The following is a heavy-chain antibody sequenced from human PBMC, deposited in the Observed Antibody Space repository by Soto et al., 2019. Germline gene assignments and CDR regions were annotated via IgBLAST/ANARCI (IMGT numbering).Heavy chain of an antibody. CDR2: LDPKDSYT. D-gene: IGHD2-15*01. J-gene: IGHJ3*01. Sequence: PGESLKISCRASGYTFTDYWIPWVRQMPGKGLEWVGRLDPKDSYTDYSPSFQGQVTIFVDKSISTVYLQLSGLRAPDTAIYYCARASRVVATIPFAFDFWGQGTKVTVSS. CDR3: ARASRVVATIPFAFDF. CDR1: GYTFTDYW. V-gene: IGHV5-10-1*04.